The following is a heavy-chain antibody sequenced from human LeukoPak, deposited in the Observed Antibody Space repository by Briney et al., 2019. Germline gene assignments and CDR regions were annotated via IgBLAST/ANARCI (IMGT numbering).Heavy chain of an antibody. J-gene: IGHJ3*02. CDR2: ISYDGKKT. Sequence: GGSLRLSCTASGFTFSSYSIHWVRQAPGKGLEWVALISYDGKKTDYADSVKGRFTFSRDNSKNTLYLQMNSLRAEDTAVYYCASQGYSLPWDIWGQGTMVTVSS. CDR1: GFTFSSYS. CDR3: ASQGYSLPWDI. D-gene: IGHD5-18*01. V-gene: IGHV3-30*04.